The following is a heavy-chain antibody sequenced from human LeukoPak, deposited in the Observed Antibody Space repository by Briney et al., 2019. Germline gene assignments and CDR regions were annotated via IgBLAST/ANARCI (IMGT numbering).Heavy chain of an antibody. CDR1: EDTFNNYW. Sequence: GESLKISCEASEDTFNNYWIAWVRQVPGKGLEWVGIIFPGDPDTRYSPSLQGHVTISADKSVSTAYLQWGSLKASDSAMYYCARRAGTSGFDYWGQGTLVTVSS. D-gene: IGHD1-1*01. V-gene: IGHV5-51*01. CDR3: ARRAGTSGFDY. J-gene: IGHJ4*02. CDR2: IFPGDPDT.